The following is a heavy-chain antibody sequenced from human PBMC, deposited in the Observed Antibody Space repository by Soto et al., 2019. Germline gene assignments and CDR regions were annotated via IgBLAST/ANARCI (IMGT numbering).Heavy chain of an antibody. CDR3: AREASGSGWWSQGSFES. Sequence: PGGSLRLSCAASGFSLSNYAMSWVRQAPGKGLEWVSVISVRGVTFTAGAMKDRFTISRDNSKNTLHLEMNSLRVEDTAVYYCAREASGSGWWSQGSFESWGQGTLVTVSS. J-gene: IGHJ4*02. CDR2: ISVRGVT. CDR1: GFSLSNYA. D-gene: IGHD6-19*01. V-gene: IGHV3-23*01.